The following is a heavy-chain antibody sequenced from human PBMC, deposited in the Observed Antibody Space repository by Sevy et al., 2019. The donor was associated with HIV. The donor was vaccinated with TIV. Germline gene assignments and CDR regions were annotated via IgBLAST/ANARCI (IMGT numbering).Heavy chain of an antibody. V-gene: IGHV1-69*13. CDR1: GGTFSSYA. CDR2: NIPIFGTA. Sequence: ASVKVSCKASGGTFSSYAISWVRQAPGQGLEWMGGNIPIFGTANYAQKFQGRVTITADESTSTAYMELSSLRSEDTAVYYCARGDHIGFDYWGQGTLVTVSS. CDR3: ARGDHIGFDY. J-gene: IGHJ4*02.